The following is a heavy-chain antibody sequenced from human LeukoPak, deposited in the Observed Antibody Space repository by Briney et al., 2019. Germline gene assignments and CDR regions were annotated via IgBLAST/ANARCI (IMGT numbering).Heavy chain of an antibody. V-gene: IGHV1-18*01. CDR1: GYTFTSYG. CDR2: ISAYNGNT. D-gene: IGHD3-3*01. CDR3: ARAHRRVLRFLEWLLSDTFDY. Sequence: ASXKVSCKASGYTFTSYGISWVRQAPGQGVEWMGWISAYNGNTNYAKKLQGRGTMTTDTYTSTDYMEVRRLRYKDTAVYYCARAHRRVLRFLEWLLSDTFDYWGQGTLVTVSS. J-gene: IGHJ4*02.